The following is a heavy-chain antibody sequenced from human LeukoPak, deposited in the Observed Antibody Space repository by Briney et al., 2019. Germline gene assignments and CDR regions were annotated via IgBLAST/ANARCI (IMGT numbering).Heavy chain of an antibody. CDR2: IYNSGNT. D-gene: IGHD3-10*01. J-gene: IGHJ4*02. Sequence: SETLSLTCTVSGVSISDHYWSWIRQPPGKGLEWIGYIYNSGNTNYNPSLKSRVTISVGRSKNQFSLKLSSVTAADTAVYYCARTLSGSFYSDYWGQGTLVTVSS. CDR1: GVSISDHY. V-gene: IGHV4-59*11. CDR3: ARTLSGSFYSDY.